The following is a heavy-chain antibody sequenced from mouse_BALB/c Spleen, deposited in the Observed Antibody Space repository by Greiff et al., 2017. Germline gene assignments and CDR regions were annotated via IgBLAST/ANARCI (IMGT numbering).Heavy chain of an antibody. J-gene: IGHJ4*01. CDR3: GREDGTTVVVDY. Sequence: DLVKPGASVKLSCKASGYTFTSYWITWIKQRPGQGLEWIGRIAPGSGSTYYNEMFKGKATLTVDTSSSTAYIQLSSLSSEDSAVYCCGREDGTTVVVDYWGQGTSVTVSS. D-gene: IGHD1-1*01. V-gene: IGHV1S41*01. CDR2: IAPGSGST. CDR1: GYTFTSYW.